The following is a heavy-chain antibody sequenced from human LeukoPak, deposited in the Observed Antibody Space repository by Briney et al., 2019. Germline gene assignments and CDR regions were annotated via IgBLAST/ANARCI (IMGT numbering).Heavy chain of an antibody. Sequence: SETLSLTCAVYGGSFSGYYWSWIRQPPGKGLEWIGEINHSGSTNYNPSLKSRVTISVDTSKNQFSLKLSSVTAADTAVYYCARGRRDTAMVQGYYYYYYGMDVWGQGTTVTVSS. D-gene: IGHD5-18*01. V-gene: IGHV4-34*01. CDR2: INHSGST. CDR3: ARGRRDTAMVQGYYYYYYGMDV. J-gene: IGHJ6*02. CDR1: GGSFSGYY.